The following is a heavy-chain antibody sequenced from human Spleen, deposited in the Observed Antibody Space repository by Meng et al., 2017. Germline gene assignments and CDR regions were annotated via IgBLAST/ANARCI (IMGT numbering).Heavy chain of an antibody. CDR2: IYDSGNT. D-gene: IGHD2-15*01. J-gene: IGHJ4*02. CDR3: ARVGACSGGSCYFRLFDY. Sequence: QLQLQESGSGLVRPSQTLSLTCAVSGGSITTGCHAWGWIRQPPGKALEWIAYIYDSGNTYSNPSLKSRVTISLDRSTNQFSLKLSSVTDADTVVYYCARVGACSGGSCYFRLFDYWGQGMLVTVSS. CDR1: GGSITTGCHA. V-gene: IGHV4-30-2*01.